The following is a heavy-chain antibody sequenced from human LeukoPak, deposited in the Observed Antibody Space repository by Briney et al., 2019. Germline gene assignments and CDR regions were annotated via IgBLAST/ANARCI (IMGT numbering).Heavy chain of an antibody. V-gene: IGHV4-34*01. Sequence: KPSETLSLTYAVYGGSFSGYYWSWIRQPPGKGLEWIGEINHSGSTNYNPSLKSRVTISVDTSKNQFSLKLSSVTAADTAVYYCARINSGYAYETDYWGQGTLVTVSS. CDR2: INHSGST. J-gene: IGHJ4*02. CDR3: ARINSGYAYETDY. D-gene: IGHD5-12*01. CDR1: GGSFSGYY.